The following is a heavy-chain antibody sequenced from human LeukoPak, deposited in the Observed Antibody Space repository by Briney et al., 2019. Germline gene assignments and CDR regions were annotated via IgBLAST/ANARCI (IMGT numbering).Heavy chain of an antibody. V-gene: IGHV5-10-1*01. J-gene: IGHJ6*04. CDR3: VGSSLSSAHPYYGMDV. Sequence: KGSGYRFASYWINWVRQIPGKGLEWMGRIDPSDSETNNSPSFQGHVTISADKSINTAYLQWSSLKASDTAMYYCVGSSLSSAHPYYGMDVWGKGTTVTVSS. CDR2: IDPSDSET. D-gene: IGHD2-2*01. CDR1: GYRFASYW.